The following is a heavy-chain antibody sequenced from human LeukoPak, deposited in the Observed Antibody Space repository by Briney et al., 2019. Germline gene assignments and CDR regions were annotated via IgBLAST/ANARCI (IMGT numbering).Heavy chain of an antibody. Sequence: GGSLRLSCAASGFTFSSYAMSWVRQAPGKGLEWVSAISGSGGSTYYADSVKGRFTISRDNSKNTLYLRMNSLRAEDTAVYYCAKGEVSGGSFDYWGQGTLVTVSS. CDR3: AKGEVSGGSFDY. J-gene: IGHJ4*02. D-gene: IGHD2-15*01. V-gene: IGHV3-23*01. CDR2: ISGSGGST. CDR1: GFTFSSYA.